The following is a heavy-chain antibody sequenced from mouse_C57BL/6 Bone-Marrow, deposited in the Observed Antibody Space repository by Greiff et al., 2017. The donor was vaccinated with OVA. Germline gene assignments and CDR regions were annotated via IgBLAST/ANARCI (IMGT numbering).Heavy chain of an antibody. Sequence: QVQLQQPGAELVRPGSSVKLSCKASGYTFTSYWMDWVKQRPGQGLEWIGNIYPSDSETHYNQKFKDKATLTVDKSSSTAYMQLSSLTSEYSAVYDCAGGITTGWEFDVWGTGTAVTVSA. J-gene: IGHJ1*03. D-gene: IGHD1-1*01. CDR1: GYTFTSYW. CDR2: IYPSDSET. V-gene: IGHV1-61*01. CDR3: AGGITTGWEFDV.